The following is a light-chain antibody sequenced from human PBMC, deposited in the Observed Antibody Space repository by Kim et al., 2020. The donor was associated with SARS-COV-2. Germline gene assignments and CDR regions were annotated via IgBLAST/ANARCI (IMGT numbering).Light chain of an antibody. J-gene: IGLJ3*02. Sequence: PGQTASIPGCGDALPKQYAYWFQQKPGQAPVVVIYEDTERPSGIPERFSGSTSGTTVTLTISGVQAEDEADYYCQSADSSDTFWVFGGGTQLTVL. CDR1: ALPKQY. V-gene: IGLV3-25*03. CDR2: EDT. CDR3: QSADSSDTFWV.